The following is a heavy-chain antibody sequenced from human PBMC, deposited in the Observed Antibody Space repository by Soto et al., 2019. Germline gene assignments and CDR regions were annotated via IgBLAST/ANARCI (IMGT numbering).Heavy chain of an antibody. Sequence: ASVKVSCKASGYTFTGYYMHWVRQAPGQGLEWMGRINPNSGGTNYAQKFQGWVTMTRDTSISTAYMELSRLRSDDTAVYYCARDLVGPSEYSYGYYYYGMDVWGQGTTVTVSS. V-gene: IGHV1-2*04. CDR3: ARDLVGPSEYSYGYYYYGMDV. D-gene: IGHD5-18*01. CDR2: INPNSGGT. J-gene: IGHJ6*02. CDR1: GYTFTGYY.